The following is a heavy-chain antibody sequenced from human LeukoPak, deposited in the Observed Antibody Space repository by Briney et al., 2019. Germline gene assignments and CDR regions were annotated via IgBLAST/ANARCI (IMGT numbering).Heavy chain of an antibody. Sequence: PSQTLSLTCTVSGGSISSGGYYWSWIRQHPGKGLEWIGYIYYSGSTYYNPSLKSRVTISVDTSKNQFSLKLSSVTAADTAVYYCARASPDYGDLRYWYFDLWGRGTLVTVSS. V-gene: IGHV4-31*03. D-gene: IGHD4-17*01. CDR1: GGSISSGGYY. CDR3: ARASPDYGDLRYWYFDL. CDR2: IYYSGST. J-gene: IGHJ2*01.